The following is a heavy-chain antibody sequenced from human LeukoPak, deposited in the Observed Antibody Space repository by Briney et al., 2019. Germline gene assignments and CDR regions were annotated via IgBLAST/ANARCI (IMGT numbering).Heavy chain of an antibody. CDR3: ARDSDFWSGYSTDYYFDY. J-gene: IGHJ4*02. CDR1: GYTFTSYG. V-gene: IGHV1-18*01. CDR2: ISAYNGNT. D-gene: IGHD3-3*01. Sequence: GASVKVSCKASGYTFTSYGISWVRQAPGQGLEWMGWISAYNGNTNYAQKLQGRVTMTTDTSTSTAYMELRSLRSDDTAVHYCARDSDFWSGYSTDYYFDYWGQGTLVTVSS.